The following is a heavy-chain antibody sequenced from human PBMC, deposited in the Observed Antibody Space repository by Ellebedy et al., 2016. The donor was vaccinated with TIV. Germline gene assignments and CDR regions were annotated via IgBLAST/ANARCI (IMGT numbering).Heavy chain of an antibody. J-gene: IGHJ5*02. CDR1: GGSMNSGGFS. D-gene: IGHD6-13*01. Sequence: SETLSLTXAVSGGSMNSGGFSWTWIRQTPGRGLEWIAYIYHSGKTYYNPSLQSRVTLSIDTSKNQFSLKLASVTAADTAVYYCARIAAAGLYFDPWGQGTLVTVSS. CDR2: IYHSGKT. CDR3: ARIAAAGLYFDP. V-gene: IGHV4-30-2*01.